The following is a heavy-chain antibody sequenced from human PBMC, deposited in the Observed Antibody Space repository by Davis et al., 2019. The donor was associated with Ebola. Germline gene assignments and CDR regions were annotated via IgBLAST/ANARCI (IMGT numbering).Heavy chain of an antibody. Sequence: VKVSCKASGYTFTSYYMHWVRQAPGQGLEWMGIINPSGGSTSYAQKFQGRVTMTTDTSTSTAYMELRSLRSDDTAVYYCARDDPVAGDNFDYWGQGTLVTVSS. CDR2: INPSGGST. J-gene: IGHJ4*02. CDR1: GYTFTSYY. CDR3: ARDDPVAGDNFDY. V-gene: IGHV1-46*01. D-gene: IGHD6-19*01.